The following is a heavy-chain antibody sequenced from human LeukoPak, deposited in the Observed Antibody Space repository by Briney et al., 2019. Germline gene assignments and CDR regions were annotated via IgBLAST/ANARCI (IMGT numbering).Heavy chain of an antibody. V-gene: IGHV3-74*01. J-gene: IGHJ6*03. CDR2: INSDGSST. CDR3: ARVEQERYSGYATPSGNYYYMDV. CDR1: GFSFSTSW. Sequence: GESLRLSCAASGFSFSTSWMHWVRQGPGKGLVWVSRINSDGSSTSYADSVKGRFTISRDNAKNTLYLQMNSLRAEDTAVYYCARVEQERYSGYATPSGNYYYMDVWGKGTTVTVSS. D-gene: IGHD5-12*01.